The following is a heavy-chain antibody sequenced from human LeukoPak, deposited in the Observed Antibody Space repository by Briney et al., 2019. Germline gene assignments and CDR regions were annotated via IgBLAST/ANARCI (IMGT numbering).Heavy chain of an antibody. CDR2: INRDGSEK. CDR1: EFMFSEYW. D-gene: IGHD2-15*01. J-gene: IGHJ3*02. CDR3: ARGGSRTCSTCYSDASDI. Sequence: TGGSLRLSCAASEFMFSEYWMNWVRQAPGKGLEWVYIINRDGSEKYSVGSVKGRFTISRDNGKNSLYLQLNSLRAEDTAVYYCARGGSRTCSTCYSDASDIWGQGTMVTVSS. V-gene: IGHV3-7*01.